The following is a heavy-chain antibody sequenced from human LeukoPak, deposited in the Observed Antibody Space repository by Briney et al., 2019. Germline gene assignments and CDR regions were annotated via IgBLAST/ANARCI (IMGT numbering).Heavy chain of an antibody. CDR1: GFTVSSNY. D-gene: IGHD5-18*01. CDR3: VRVTAMVQVFDY. Sequence: PGGSLRLSCAASGFTVSSNYMSWVRQAPGKGLEWVSVIYSGGSTYYADSVKGRFTISRDNSKNTLYLQMNSLRAEDTAVYYCVRVTAMVQVFDYWGQGTLVTVSS. J-gene: IGHJ4*02. V-gene: IGHV3-53*01. CDR2: IYSGGST.